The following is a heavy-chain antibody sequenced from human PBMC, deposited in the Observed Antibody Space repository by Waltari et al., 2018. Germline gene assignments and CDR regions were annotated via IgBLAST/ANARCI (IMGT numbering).Heavy chain of an antibody. CDR2: IQYDGTNK. D-gene: IGHD1-7*01. V-gene: IGHV3-30*02. CDR3: AANWNYGGVY. CDR1: GFTFRNYG. Sequence: QVELVESGGGVGQSGGSLRLPCAASGFTFRNYGMHWVRQAPGKGLEWVAFIQYDGTNKYYADSVKGRFTISRDNSKNTLYLQMNSLRSEDTAVYFCAANWNYGGVYWGQGTLVAVSS. J-gene: IGHJ4*02.